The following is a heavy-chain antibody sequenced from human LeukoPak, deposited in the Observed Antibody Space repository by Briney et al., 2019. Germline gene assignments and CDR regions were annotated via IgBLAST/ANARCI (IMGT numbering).Heavy chain of an antibody. CDR3: ARCIAAAGTPYYFDY. CDR2: ISYDGSNK. Sequence: GGSLRLSCATSGFTFNSFGMHWARQAPGKGLEWVAFISYDGSNKDYADSVKGRFTISRDNSKNTLYLQMNSLRAEDTAVYYCARCIAAAGTPYYFDYWGQGTLVTVSS. V-gene: IGHV3-33*05. D-gene: IGHD6-13*01. J-gene: IGHJ4*02. CDR1: GFTFNSFG.